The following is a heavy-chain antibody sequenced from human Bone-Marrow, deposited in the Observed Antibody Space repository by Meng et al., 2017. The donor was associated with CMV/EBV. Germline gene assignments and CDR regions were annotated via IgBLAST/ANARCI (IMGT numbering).Heavy chain of an antibody. CDR2: INPNSGGT. D-gene: IGHD2-2*01. J-gene: IGHJ5*02. CDR3: ASRPSKNQLLERRWFDP. CDR1: GYTFTGYY. Sequence: ASVKVSCKASGYTFTGYYMHWVRQAPGQGLEWMGWINPNSGGTNYAQKFQGRVTMTRDTSISTAYMELSRLRSDDTAVYYCASRPSKNQLLERRWFDPWGQGTLVTVSS. V-gene: IGHV1-2*02.